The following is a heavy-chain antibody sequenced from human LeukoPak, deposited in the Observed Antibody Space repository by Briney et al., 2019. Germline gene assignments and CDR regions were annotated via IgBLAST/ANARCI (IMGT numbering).Heavy chain of an antibody. CDR1: GFTFSSYA. J-gene: IGHJ4*02. D-gene: IGHD2-2*01. CDR2: ISGSGGST. CDR3: AREGYCSSTSCTNYFDY. Sequence: GGSLRLSCAASGFTFSSYAMSWVRQAPGKGLEWVSAISGSGGSTYYADSVKGRFTISRDNSKNTLYLQMNSLRAEDTAVYYCAREGYCSSTSCTNYFDYWGQGTLVTVSS. V-gene: IGHV3-23*01.